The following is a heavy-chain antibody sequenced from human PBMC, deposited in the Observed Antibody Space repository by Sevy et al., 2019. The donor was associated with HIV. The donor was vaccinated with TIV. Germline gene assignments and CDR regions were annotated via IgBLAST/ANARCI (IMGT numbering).Heavy chain of an antibody. CDR3: ARDPGGRDWFDP. Sequence: GGSLRLSCAASGFTFSNAWMSWVRQAPGKGLEWVANIKGDGSEIYDVDSVKGRVTISRDNAKNSLFLEMNSLRAEDAAVYYCARDPGGRDWFDPWGQGTLVTVSS. CDR1: GFTFSNAW. CDR2: IKGDGSEI. D-gene: IGHD2-15*01. J-gene: IGHJ5*02. V-gene: IGHV3-7*03.